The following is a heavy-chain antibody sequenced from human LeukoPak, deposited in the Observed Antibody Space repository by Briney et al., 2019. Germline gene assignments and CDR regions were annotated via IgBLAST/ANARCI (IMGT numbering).Heavy chain of an antibody. Sequence: VKVTCKASGFTFTSSAVQWVRQARGQRLEWIGWIVVGSGNTNYAQKFQERVTITRDMSTSTAYMELSSLRSEDTAVYYCIAATPWNWFDPWGQGTLVTVSS. V-gene: IGHV1-58*01. CDR2: IVVGSGNT. CDR1: GFTFTSSA. J-gene: IGHJ5*02. D-gene: IGHD2-15*01. CDR3: IAATPWNWFDP.